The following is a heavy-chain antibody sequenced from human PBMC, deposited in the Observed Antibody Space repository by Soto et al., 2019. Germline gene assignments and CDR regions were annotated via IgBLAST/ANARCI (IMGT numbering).Heavy chain of an antibody. D-gene: IGHD5-12*01. CDR2: ISYDGSNK. Sequence: GGSLRLSCAASGFTFSSYGMHWVRQAPGKGLEWVAVISYDGSNKYYADSVKGRFTISRDNSKNTLYLQMNSLRAEDTAVYYCAKDLSIVATSYFDYWGQGTLVTVSS. V-gene: IGHV3-30*18. J-gene: IGHJ4*02. CDR3: AKDLSIVATSYFDY. CDR1: GFTFSSYG.